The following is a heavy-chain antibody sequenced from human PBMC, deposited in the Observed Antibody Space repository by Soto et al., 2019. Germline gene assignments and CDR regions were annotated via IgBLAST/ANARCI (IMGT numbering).Heavy chain of an antibody. Sequence: QLQLVQSGAEVKKPGSSVNVSCKTSGGSFSSNTITWVRQAPGQGLEWMGGIIPIFGTSNYAQKFQGRVTITADEYTNTVYMGLGRLRYEDTAVYYCARDVLLVGVSATRAAGGLDHWGQGTLVTVSS. CDR3: ARDVLLVGVSATRAAGGLDH. D-gene: IGHD2-15*01. CDR1: GGSFSSNT. J-gene: IGHJ5*02. CDR2: IIPIFGTS. V-gene: IGHV1-69*01.